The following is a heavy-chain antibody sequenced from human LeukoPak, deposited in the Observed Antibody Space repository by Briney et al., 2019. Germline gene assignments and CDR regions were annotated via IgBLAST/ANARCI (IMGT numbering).Heavy chain of an antibody. D-gene: IGHD2-2*02. Sequence: GGSLRLSCIASGFSFSGHWMHWARQLPGKGLVWVSRISPTGSTTSYADSVKGRFTVSRDNAKNTLYLQVNNLRAEDTAVYYCATLGYCSSTSCYNDLYYYGMDVWGQGTTVTVSS. CDR2: ISPTGSTT. V-gene: IGHV3-74*01. CDR1: GFSFSGHW. J-gene: IGHJ6*02. CDR3: ATLGYCSSTSCYNDLYYYGMDV.